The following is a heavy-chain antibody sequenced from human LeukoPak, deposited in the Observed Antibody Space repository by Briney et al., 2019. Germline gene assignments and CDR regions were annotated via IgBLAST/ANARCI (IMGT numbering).Heavy chain of an antibody. CDR2: IKSKTDGGTT. CDR1: GFTFSNAW. V-gene: IGHV3-15*01. D-gene: IGHD4/OR15-4a*01. Sequence: GGSLRLSCAASGFTFSNAWMSWVRQAPGKGLEWVGRIKSKTDGGTTDYAAPVKGRFTISRDDSKNTLYLQMNSLRAEDTAVYYCARNRDYGQTGYFDYWGQGTLVTVSS. CDR3: ARNRDYGQTGYFDY. J-gene: IGHJ4*02.